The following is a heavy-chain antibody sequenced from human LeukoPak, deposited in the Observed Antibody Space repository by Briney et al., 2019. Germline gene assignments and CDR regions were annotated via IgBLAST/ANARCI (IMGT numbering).Heavy chain of an antibody. V-gene: IGHV1-2*02. J-gene: IGHJ4*02. D-gene: IGHD6-13*01. Sequence: GASVKVSCKASGYTFTGYYMHWVRQAPGQGLEWMGWINPNSGGTNYAQKFQGRVTMTRDTSISTAHMELSRLRSDDTAVYYCAVTSGSWYYFDYWGQGTLVTVSS. CDR2: INPNSGGT. CDR1: GYTFTGYY. CDR3: AVTSGSWYYFDY.